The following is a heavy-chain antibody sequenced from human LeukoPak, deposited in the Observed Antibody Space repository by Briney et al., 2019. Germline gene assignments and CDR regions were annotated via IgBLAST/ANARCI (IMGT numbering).Heavy chain of an antibody. J-gene: IGHJ6*03. CDR3: ARHYDILTGYYSHYYYYMDV. Sequence: SETLSLTCTVSGASLSRYYWSWIRQPPGKGLEWIGYTYYSGSTSYNPSLKSRVTISLDTSKNQFFLKLSSVTAADTAVYYCARHYDILTGYYSHYYYYMDVWGKGTTVTISS. V-gene: IGHV4-59*01. CDR1: GASLSRYY. D-gene: IGHD3-9*01. CDR2: TYYSGST.